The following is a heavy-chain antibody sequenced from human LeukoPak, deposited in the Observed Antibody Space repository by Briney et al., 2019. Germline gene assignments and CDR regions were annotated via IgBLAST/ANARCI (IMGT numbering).Heavy chain of an antibody. V-gene: IGHV4-4*02. CDR1: GGSISNENW. J-gene: IGHJ4*02. CDR3: AKDRVVTAFHFDY. Sequence: SETLSLTCAVSGGSISNENWWGWVRQPPGKGLEWIGEIYHSGSTNYIPSLKSRITISVDKSKNQFSLKLTSVTAADTAAYYCAKDRVVTAFHFDYWGQGTLVTVSS. CDR2: IYHSGST. D-gene: IGHD2-21*02.